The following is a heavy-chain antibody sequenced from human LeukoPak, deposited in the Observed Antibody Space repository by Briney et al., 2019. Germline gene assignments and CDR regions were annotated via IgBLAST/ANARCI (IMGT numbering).Heavy chain of an antibody. V-gene: IGHV1-24*01. J-gene: IGHJ4*02. D-gene: IGHD1-1*01. CDR1: RYTLTELS. CDR2: FDTEDGET. Sequence: GASVKVSCKASRYTLTELSMHWVRQAPGKGLEWMGGFDTEDGETIYAQKFQGRVAMTEDTSTDTAYMELSSLRSEDTAVYYCATRRLLDAGRFDYWGQGTLVTVSS. CDR3: ATRRLLDAGRFDY.